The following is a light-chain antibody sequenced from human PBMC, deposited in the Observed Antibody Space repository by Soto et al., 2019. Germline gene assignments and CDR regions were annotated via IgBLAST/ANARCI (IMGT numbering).Light chain of an antibody. J-gene: IGKJ1*01. CDR2: DAS. Sequence: DIQTTQSPSSLSVSVGDRVTITFRASQNINAWLAWYQQRPGQAPKLLIYDASTVQSVVPSRFSGSGSGTEFTLTISSLQPDDSATYYCQHYSLYSPWTFGQGTKVDIK. CDR3: QHYSLYSPWT. V-gene: IGKV1-5*01. CDR1: QNINAW.